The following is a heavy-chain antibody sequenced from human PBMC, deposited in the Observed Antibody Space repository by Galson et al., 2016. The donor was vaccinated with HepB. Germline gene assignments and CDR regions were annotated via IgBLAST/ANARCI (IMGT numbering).Heavy chain of an antibody. CDR2: ISGSGGST. D-gene: IGHD7-27*01. V-gene: IGHV3-23*01. CDR1: GLSFSSYA. CDR3: AKSTWGAGMRGGFDY. Sequence: SLRLSCAASGLSFSSYAMSWVRQAPGNGLEWVPSISGSGGSTNSADSVRGRFTISRDNSKNTLNLLMNSLRVEDTAIYYCAKSTWGAGMRGGFDYWGQGTLVIVSS. J-gene: IGHJ4*02.